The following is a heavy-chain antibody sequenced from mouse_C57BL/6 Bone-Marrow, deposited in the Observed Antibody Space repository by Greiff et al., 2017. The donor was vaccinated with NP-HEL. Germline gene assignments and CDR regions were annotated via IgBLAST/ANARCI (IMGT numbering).Heavy chain of an antibody. J-gene: IGHJ4*01. CDR3: ARGMDY. CDR1: GYTFTSYW. Sequence: QVQLQQPGAELVKPGASVKLSCKASGYTFTSYWMQWVKQRPGQGLEWIGEIDPSDSYTNYNQKFKGKATLTVDTSSSTAYMQLSSLTSEDSAVYYCARGMDYWGHGTSVTVSS. CDR2: IDPSDSYT. V-gene: IGHV1-50*01.